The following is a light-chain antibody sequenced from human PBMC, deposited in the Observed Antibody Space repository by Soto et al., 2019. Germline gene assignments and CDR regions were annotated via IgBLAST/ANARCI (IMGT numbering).Light chain of an antibody. CDR3: QSYDSRLSGSYV. Sequence: QSVLTQPPSVSGAPGQRVTISCTGSSSNIGAGYDVHWYQRLPGTAPKVLIYGNKNRPSGVPDRFSGYKSVTSASLAITGLQAEYEADYYCQSYDSRLSGSYVVGTGTKVTVL. CDR1: SSNIGAGYD. CDR2: GNK. J-gene: IGLJ1*01. V-gene: IGLV1-40*01.